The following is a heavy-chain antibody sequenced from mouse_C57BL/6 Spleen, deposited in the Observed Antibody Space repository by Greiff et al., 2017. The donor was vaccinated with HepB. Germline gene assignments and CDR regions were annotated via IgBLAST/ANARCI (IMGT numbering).Heavy chain of an antibody. V-gene: IGHV3-6*01. CDR2: ISYDGSN. J-gene: IGHJ2*01. Sequence: ESGPGLVKPSQSLSLTCSVTGYSITSGYSWNWIRQFPGNNLEWMGYISYDGSNNYNPSLKNRISITRDTSKNQFFLKLNSVTTEDTATYYCARLGIYDGYYPFDYWGQGTTLTVSS. CDR1: GYSITSGYS. CDR3: ARLGIYDGYYPFDY. D-gene: IGHD2-3*01.